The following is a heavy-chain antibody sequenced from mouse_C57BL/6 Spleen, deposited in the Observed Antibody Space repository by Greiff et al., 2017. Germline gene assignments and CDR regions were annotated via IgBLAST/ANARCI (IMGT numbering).Heavy chain of an antibody. CDR1: GFTFSDYY. D-gene: IGHD1-1*01. V-gene: IGHV5-16*01. CDR2: INYDGSST. CDR3: ARSNYGYAMDY. Sequence: EVQRVESEGGLVQPGSSMKLSCTASGFTFSDYYMAWVRQVPEKGLEWVANINYDGSSTYYLDSLKGRFIISRDNAKNILYLQMSSLRSEDTATYYCARSNYGYAMDYRGKGTSVTVSS. J-gene: IGHJ4*01.